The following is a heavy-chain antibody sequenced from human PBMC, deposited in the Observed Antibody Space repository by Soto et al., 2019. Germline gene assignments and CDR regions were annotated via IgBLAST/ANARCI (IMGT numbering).Heavy chain of an antibody. V-gene: IGHV4-30-4*01. J-gene: IGHJ5*01. CDR2: IYKSATT. Sequence: QVQLLESGPGLVKPSQTLSLTCSVSGDSISTVDYFWAWVRQPPGQALEYIGYIYKSATTYYNPSFEIRVASSLDTSKSQFSLNVTSLTAADTAVYFCARGRYCLTGRCFPNWFDSWGQGTLVTVSS. CDR3: ARGRYCLTGRCFPNWFDS. D-gene: IGHD2-15*01. CDR1: GDSISTVDYF.